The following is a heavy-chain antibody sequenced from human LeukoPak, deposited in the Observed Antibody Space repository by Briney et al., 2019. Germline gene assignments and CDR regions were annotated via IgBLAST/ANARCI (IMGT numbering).Heavy chain of an antibody. D-gene: IGHD3-16*02. CDR2: IYYSGSGSI. CDR3: VRRRTTFDMTFGGLIVDCLDV. J-gene: IGHJ6*02. Sequence: SETLSLTCTVSGASISSGSDYWGWIRQPPGKGLEWIGSIYYSGSGSIYYNPSLEGRVTISVDTSKNQFSLKLSSVTAADTAVYYCVRRRTTFDMTFGGLIVDCLDVWGQGTTVTVSS. V-gene: IGHV4-39*01. CDR1: GASISSGSDY.